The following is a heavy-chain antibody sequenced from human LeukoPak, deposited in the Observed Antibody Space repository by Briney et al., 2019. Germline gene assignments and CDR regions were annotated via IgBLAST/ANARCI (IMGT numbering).Heavy chain of an antibody. V-gene: IGHV3-30*18. J-gene: IGHJ4*02. D-gene: IGHD3-22*01. Sequence: GRSLRLSCAASGFTFSSYGMHWVRQAPGKGLEWVAVISYDGSNKYYADSVKGRFTISRDNSKNTLYLQMNSLRAEDTAVYYCAKDPSGVYDSSGYADYWGQGTLVTVSS. CDR2: ISYDGSNK. CDR3: AKDPSGVYDSSGYADY. CDR1: GFTFSSYG.